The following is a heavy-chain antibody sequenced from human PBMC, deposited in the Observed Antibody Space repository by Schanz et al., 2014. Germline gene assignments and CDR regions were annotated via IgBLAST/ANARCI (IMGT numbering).Heavy chain of an antibody. Sequence: EVQLLESGGGLVQPGGSLRLSCLASGFIVRSNYMTWVRQAPGKGLEWVSFVHPGGSTYYPDSVKGRFTISRDSSKNTLYLQMNSLRPEDTAIYYCAKNQYDDVDLSSFYFDFWGQGTLVTVSS. CDR3: AKNQYDDVDLSSFYFDF. J-gene: IGHJ4*02. CDR2: VHPGGST. CDR1: GFIVRSNY. V-gene: IGHV3-66*01. D-gene: IGHD3-10*02.